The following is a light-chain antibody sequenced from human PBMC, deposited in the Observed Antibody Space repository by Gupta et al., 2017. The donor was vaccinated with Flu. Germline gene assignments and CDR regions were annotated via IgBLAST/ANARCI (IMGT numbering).Light chain of an antibody. Sequence: SLSERATINCKTSQSILYSSNNKNYLTWYQQEPGQPPNLLIYWACIQASGVPDRFSDSESVTDFTLSNSSLHSEDVAVYYFQHDDSSPSTFGHGTKVDIK. CDR3: QHDDSSPST. J-gene: IGKJ2*01. CDR1: QSILYSSNNKNY. CDR2: WAC. V-gene: IGKV4-1*01.